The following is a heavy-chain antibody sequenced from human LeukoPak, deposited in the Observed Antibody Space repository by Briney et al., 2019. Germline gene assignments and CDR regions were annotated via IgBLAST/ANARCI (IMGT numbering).Heavy chain of an antibody. Sequence: PGGSLRLSCAASGFTFSSYAMSWVRQAPGKGLEWVSAISGSGGRTYYADSVKGRFTISRDNSKNTLYLQMNSLRAEDTAVYYCATHDSAVMVTSAFDFWGQGILVTVSS. CDR2: ISGSGGRT. D-gene: IGHD3-22*01. J-gene: IGHJ5*01. CDR1: GFTFSSYA. CDR3: ATHDSAVMVTSAFDF. V-gene: IGHV3-23*01.